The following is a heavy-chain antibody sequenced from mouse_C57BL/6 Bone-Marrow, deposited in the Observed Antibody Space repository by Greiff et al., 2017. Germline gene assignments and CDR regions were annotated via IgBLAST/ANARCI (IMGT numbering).Heavy chain of an antibody. CDR1: GFTFSSYA. J-gene: IGHJ2*01. CDR3: ARDDVVSHFDD. D-gene: IGHD1-1*01. CDR2: ISDGGSYT. Sequence: EVKLVESGGGLVKPGGSLKLSCAASGFTFSSYAMSWVRQTPEKKLEWVATISDGGSYTYYPDNVKGRFTISRDNAKNNLYLQMSHLKSEDTAMYYCARDDVVSHFDDWGQGTTLTVSS. V-gene: IGHV5-4*01.